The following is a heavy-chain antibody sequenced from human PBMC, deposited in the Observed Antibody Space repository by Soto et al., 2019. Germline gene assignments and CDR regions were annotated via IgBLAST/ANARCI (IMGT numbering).Heavy chain of an antibody. D-gene: IGHD5-12*01. CDR1: GGSISSYY. CDR3: ARLSGYDLYYYYYMDG. CDR2: IYYSGST. V-gene: IGHV4-59*08. Sequence: KASETLSLTCTVSGGSISSYYWSWIRQPPGKGLEWIGYIYYSGSTNYNPSLKSRVTIAVDTSRNQFSLKLSSVTAADTAVFYCARLSGYDLYYYYYMDGWGKGTTFTVS. J-gene: IGHJ6*03.